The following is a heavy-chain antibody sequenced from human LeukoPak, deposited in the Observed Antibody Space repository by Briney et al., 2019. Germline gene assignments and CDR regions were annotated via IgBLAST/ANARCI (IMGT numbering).Heavy chain of an antibody. CDR2: ISGSGGST. J-gene: IGHJ4*02. V-gene: IGHV3-23*01. Sequence: GGSLRLPCAASGFTFSSYAMSWVRQAPGKGLEWVSAISGSGGSTYYADSVKGRFTISRDNSKNTLYLQMNSLRAEDTAVYYCAKGRRSGSYYDLFDYWGQGTLVTVSS. CDR1: GFTFSSYA. D-gene: IGHD1-26*01. CDR3: AKGRRSGSYYDLFDY.